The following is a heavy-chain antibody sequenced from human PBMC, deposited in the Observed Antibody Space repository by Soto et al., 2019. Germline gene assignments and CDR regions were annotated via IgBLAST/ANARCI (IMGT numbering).Heavy chain of an antibody. CDR2: SLTEHHFYTT. CDR1: GFTFSDRQ. J-gene: IGHJ4*01. Sequence: EVQVVESGGGLVQPGGSLRLSCAGSGFTFSDRQMDWVRQAPGKGLEWVGRSLTEHHFYTTEPAASVKGRFTISRDDSNISAYLQMNRLKAGVSGVYYCAVDIVGTGSYWGHGILVTVTS. V-gene: IGHV3-72*01. D-gene: IGHD5-12*01. CDR3: AVDIVGTGSY.